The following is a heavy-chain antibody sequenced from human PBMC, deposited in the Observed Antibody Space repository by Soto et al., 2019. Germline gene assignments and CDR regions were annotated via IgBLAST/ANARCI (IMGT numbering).Heavy chain of an antibody. V-gene: IGHV3-74*01. Sequence: EVQLVESGGGLVQPGGYRRVSCAASGFTFSPFWMHWVRQVPGKGPVWVSRITSDGNSTSYAYSVKGRFTISRDNAKNTLYLQMNSLRAEDTAVYYCARGSNHFDYWGQGTLVTVSS. D-gene: IGHD4-4*01. CDR2: ITSDGNST. J-gene: IGHJ4*02. CDR1: GFTFSPFW. CDR3: ARGSNHFDY.